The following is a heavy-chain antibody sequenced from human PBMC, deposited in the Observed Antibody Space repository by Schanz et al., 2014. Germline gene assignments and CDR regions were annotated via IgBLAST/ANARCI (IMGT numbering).Heavy chain of an antibody. Sequence: VQLVESGGGLVKPGGSLRLSCTASRIIFGTYSMNWIRQTPKGLEWVSSINSRSNFIYYADSVKGRFTISRDNAKNSLYLQMNSLRADDTAVYYCAKDLYNYGIFDSWGQGTLVTVSS. D-gene: IGHD3-16*01. CDR3: AKDLYNYGIFDS. CDR2: INSRSNFI. V-gene: IGHV3-21*04. CDR1: RIIFGTYS. J-gene: IGHJ5*01.